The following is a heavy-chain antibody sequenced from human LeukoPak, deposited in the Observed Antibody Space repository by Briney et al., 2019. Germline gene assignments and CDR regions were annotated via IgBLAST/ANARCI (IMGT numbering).Heavy chain of an antibody. V-gene: IGHV1-2*06. CDR3: ATRLRFLEWLSL. D-gene: IGHD3-3*01. CDR1: GYTFTGYY. Sequence: ASVKVSCQASGYTFTGYYMHWVRQAPGQGLEWMGRINPNSGGTNYAQKFQGRVTMTRDTSISTAYMELSRLRSDDTAVYYCATRLRFLEWLSLWGQGTLVTVSS. CDR2: INPNSGGT. J-gene: IGHJ4*02.